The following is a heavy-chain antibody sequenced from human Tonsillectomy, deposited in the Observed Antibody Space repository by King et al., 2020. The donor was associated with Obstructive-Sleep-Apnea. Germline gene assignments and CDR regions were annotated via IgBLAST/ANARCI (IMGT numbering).Heavy chain of an antibody. D-gene: IGHD5-12*01. Sequence: VQLVESGGGLVQPGRSLRLSCAASGFTFDDYAMHWVRQAPGKGLEWVSGISWNSGDIGYADSVKGRFTISRDNAKNSLYLQMNSLRAEDTALYYCTKALSGYDGNYFDYWGQGTLVIVSS. V-gene: IGHV3-9*01. J-gene: IGHJ4*02. CDR2: ISWNSGDI. CDR3: TKALSGYDGNYFDY. CDR1: GFTFDDYA.